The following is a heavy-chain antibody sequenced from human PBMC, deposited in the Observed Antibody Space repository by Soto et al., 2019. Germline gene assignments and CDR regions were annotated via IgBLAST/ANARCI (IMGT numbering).Heavy chain of an antibody. Sequence: QITLKESGPTLVKPTQTLTLTCTFSGFSLSTSGVGVGWIRQPPGKALEWLALIYWDDDKRYSPSLKSRLTTTEDTSKNQVVLTMTNMDPVDTSTYYCAHRRRYYDSSGYYYLDYWGQGTLVTVSS. CDR2: IYWDDDK. CDR1: GFSLSTSGVG. CDR3: AHRRRYYDSSGYYYLDY. V-gene: IGHV2-5*02. D-gene: IGHD3-22*01. J-gene: IGHJ4*02.